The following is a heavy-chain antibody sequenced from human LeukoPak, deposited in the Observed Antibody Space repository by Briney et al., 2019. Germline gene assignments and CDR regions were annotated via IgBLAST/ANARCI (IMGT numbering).Heavy chain of an antibody. D-gene: IGHD6-19*01. CDR3: ARRARKGYSSGWYQDY. J-gene: IGHJ4*02. V-gene: IGHV4-34*01. CDR1: GGSFSGYY. CDR2: INHSGST. Sequence: SETLSLTCAVYGGSFSGYYWSWIRQPPGKGLEWIGEINHSGSTNYNPSLKSRVTISVDTSKNQFSLKLSSVTAADTAMYYCARRARKGYSSGWYQDYWGQGTLVTVSS.